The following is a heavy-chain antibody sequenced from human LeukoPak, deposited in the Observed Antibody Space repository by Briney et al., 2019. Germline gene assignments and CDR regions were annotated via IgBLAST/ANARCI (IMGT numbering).Heavy chain of an antibody. D-gene: IGHD3-22*01. Sequence: SVKVSCKASGGTFSSYAISWVRQAPGQGLEWMGGIIPIFGTATYAQTFQARVTITAHESTSTAYMELSSLRSEDTAVYYCARGRITMIRCFDYWGQGTLVTVSS. CDR3: ARGRITMIRCFDY. J-gene: IGHJ4*02. V-gene: IGHV1-69*01. CDR1: GGTFSSYA. CDR2: IIPIFGTA.